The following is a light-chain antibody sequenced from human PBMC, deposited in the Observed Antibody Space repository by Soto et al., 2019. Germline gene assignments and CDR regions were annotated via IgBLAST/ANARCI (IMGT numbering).Light chain of an antibody. CDR1: SSDVGGYNR. V-gene: IGLV2-14*01. Sequence: QSALTPPASVSGSPGQSITISCTGTSSDVGGYNRVSWYQQDPGKPPKLMIYDVSNRPSGVSNRFSGSKSGNTASLTISGLQAEDEADYYCSSYTSSSTVLFGGGTKLTVL. CDR3: SSYTSSSTVL. J-gene: IGLJ2*01. CDR2: DVS.